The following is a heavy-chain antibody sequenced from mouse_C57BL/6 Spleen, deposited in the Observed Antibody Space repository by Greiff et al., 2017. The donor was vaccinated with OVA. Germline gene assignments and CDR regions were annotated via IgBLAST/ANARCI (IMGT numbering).Heavy chain of an antibody. CDR1: GYTFTDYY. CDR2: INPYNGGT. CDR3: ARGGTTVAWYFDV. V-gene: IGHV1-19*01. D-gene: IGHD1-1*01. J-gene: IGHJ1*03. Sequence: VQLQQSGPVLVKPGASVKMSCKASGYTFTDYYMNWVKQSHGKSLEWIGVINPYNGGTSYNQKFKGKATLTVDKSSSTAYMELNSLTSEDSAVYYCARGGTTVAWYFDVWGTGTTVTVSS.